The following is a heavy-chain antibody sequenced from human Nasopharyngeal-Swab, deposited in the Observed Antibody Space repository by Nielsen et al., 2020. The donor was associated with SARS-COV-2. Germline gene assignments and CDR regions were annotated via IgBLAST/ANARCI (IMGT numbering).Heavy chain of an antibody. CDR1: GFTFNNYA. J-gene: IGHJ4*02. V-gene: IGHV3-30*04. Sequence: GGSLRLSCAASGFTFNNYAMHWVRQAPGKGLEWVAVISYDGSNKYYADSVKGRFTISRDNSKNTLYLQMNSLRAEDTAVYYCATSYYDYVWGSYRYWYYFDYWGQGTLVTVSS. D-gene: IGHD3-16*02. CDR2: ISYDGSNK. CDR3: ATSYYDYVWGSYRYWYYFDY.